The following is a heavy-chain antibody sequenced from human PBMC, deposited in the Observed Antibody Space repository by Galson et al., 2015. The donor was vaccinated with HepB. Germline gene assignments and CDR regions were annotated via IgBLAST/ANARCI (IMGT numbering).Heavy chain of an antibody. J-gene: IGHJ4*02. CDR1: GGSFSGYY. CDR2: INHSGST. D-gene: IGHD3-9*01. CDR3: ARGAGDILTVTHSFDY. Sequence: LSLTCAVYGGSFSGYYWSWIRQPPGKGLEWIGEINHSGSTNYNPSLKSRVTISVDTSKNQFSLKLSSVTAADTAVYYCARGAGDILTVTHSFDYWGQGTLVTVSS. V-gene: IGHV4-34*01.